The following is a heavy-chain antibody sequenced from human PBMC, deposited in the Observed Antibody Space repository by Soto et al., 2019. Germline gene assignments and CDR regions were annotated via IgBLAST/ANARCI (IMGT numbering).Heavy chain of an antibody. V-gene: IGHV1-2*02. J-gene: IGHJ4*02. CDR1: GYTFTGYY. Sequence: QVQLVQSGAEVKKPGASVKVSCKASGYTFTGYYLHWVRQAPGQGLQWMGWISPKSGDTNYAPKFQGRVTMTRDTSINTAYMELSRLISDDTALYYCARDSPKSSGIGYWGQGTLVTVSS. CDR3: ARDSPKSSGIGY. CDR2: ISPKSGDT. D-gene: IGHD3-10*01.